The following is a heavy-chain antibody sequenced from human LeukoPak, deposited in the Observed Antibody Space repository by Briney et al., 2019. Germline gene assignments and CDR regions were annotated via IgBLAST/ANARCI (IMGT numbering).Heavy chain of an antibody. Sequence: GASVKVSCKTSGYTFTSYAISWVRQAPGQGLEWMGWIITYSGNTYYSQKLQGRVTMTTDTSTSTAYMELRSLRSDDTAVYLCAKTTVTSEEYFYYYMDVWGKGTTVTVSS. CDR3: AKTTVTSEEYFYYYMDV. CDR1: GYTFTSYA. CDR2: IITYSGNT. D-gene: IGHD4-17*01. J-gene: IGHJ6*03. V-gene: IGHV1-18*01.